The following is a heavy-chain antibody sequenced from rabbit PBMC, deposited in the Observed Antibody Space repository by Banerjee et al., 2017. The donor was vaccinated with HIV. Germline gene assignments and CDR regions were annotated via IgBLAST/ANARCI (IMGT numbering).Heavy chain of an antibody. CDR2: INTSSGNT. V-gene: IGHV1S40*01. CDR3: ARKDGGYGSIKFTL. CDR1: GFSFSNKYV. J-gene: IGHJ4*01. Sequence: QSLEESGGDLVKPEGSLTLTCKASGFSFSNKYVMCWVRQAPGKGLEWIACINTSSGNTVYASWAKGRFTISKTSWTTVTLQMTSLTAADTATYFCARKDGGYGSIKFTLWGPGTLVTVS. D-gene: IGHD6-1*01.